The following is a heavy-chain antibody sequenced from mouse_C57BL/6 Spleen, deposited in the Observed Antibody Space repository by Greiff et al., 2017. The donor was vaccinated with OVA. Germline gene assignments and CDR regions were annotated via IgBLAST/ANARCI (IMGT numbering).Heavy chain of an antibody. V-gene: IGHV1-53*01. D-gene: IGHD2-4*01. J-gene: IGHJ2*01. CDR3: ARGVDDYEEDY. CDR1: GYTFTSYW. CDR2: INPSDGGT. Sequence: VQLQQPGAELVKPGASVKLSCKASGYTFTSYWMQWVKQRPGQGLEWIGNINPSDGGTNYNQKFKSKATLTVDKSSSTAYMQLSSLTSEDSAVYYCARGVDDYEEDYWGQGTTLTVSS.